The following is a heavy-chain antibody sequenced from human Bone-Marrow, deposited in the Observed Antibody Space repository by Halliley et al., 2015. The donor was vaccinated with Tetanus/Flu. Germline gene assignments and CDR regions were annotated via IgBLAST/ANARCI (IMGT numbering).Heavy chain of an antibody. V-gene: IGHV5-51*01. CDR1: GYSFTAYW. Sequence: QLVQSGAEVKKPGESLKISCKASGYSFTAYWLGWVRHMPGEGLEWMGIVFPDDSDTRYSPSFEGHITISADKSITTAFLQWNSLKVSDTAIYYCARGGGNWEPFTYWGQGTLVTVSS. CDR2: VFPDDSDT. J-gene: IGHJ4*02. CDR3: ARGGGNWEPFTY. D-gene: IGHD1-1*01.